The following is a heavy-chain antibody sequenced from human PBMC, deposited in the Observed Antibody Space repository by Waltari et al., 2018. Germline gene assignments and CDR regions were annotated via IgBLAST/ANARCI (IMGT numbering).Heavy chain of an antibody. CDR2: ITSSSSTI. CDR3: VRANLDY. V-gene: IGHV3-48*02. Sequence: EVQLVESGGGLVQPGGSLGLSWAAPGSTFSTYRMNWVRQAPGKVLECVAYITSSSSTIYYADSVKGRFTISRDNARNSLYLQMNGLRDEDTAVYYCVRANLDYWGQGTLVTVSS. CDR1: GSTFSTYR. J-gene: IGHJ4*02.